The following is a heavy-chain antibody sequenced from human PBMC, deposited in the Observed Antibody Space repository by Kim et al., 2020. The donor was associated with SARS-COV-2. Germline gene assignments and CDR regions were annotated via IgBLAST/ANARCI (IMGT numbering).Heavy chain of an antibody. CDR3: ARESIGIRYFDYSYY. CDR2: IYYSGST. J-gene: IGHJ6*03. V-gene: IGHV4-30-4*01. D-gene: IGHD3-9*01. Sequence: SETLSLTCTVSGGSISSGDYYWSWIRQPPGKGLEWIGYIYYSGSTYYNPSLKSRVTISVDTPKNQFSLNLSAVTAADTAAYYCARESIGIRYFDYSYY. CDR1: GGSISSGDYY.